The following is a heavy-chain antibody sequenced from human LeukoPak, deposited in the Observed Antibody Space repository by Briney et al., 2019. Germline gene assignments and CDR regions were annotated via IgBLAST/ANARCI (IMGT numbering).Heavy chain of an antibody. CDR3: ARSLFVLVSSALGY. V-gene: IGHV1-2*02. CDR2: INPNNGGT. D-gene: IGHD2-2*01. CDR1: GYTFIDYY. Sequence: ASVKVSCKASGYTFIDYYMHWVRQAPGQGLEWMGWINPNNGGTNYAQEFQGRVTMTRDTSISTAYMGLSSLRSNDTAVYYCARSLFVLVSSALGYWGQGTLVAVSS. J-gene: IGHJ4*02.